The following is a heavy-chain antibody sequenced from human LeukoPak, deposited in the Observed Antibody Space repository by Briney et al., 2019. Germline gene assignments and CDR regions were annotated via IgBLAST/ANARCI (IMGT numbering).Heavy chain of an antibody. CDR2: INTYNGNT. D-gene: IGHD6-19*01. CDR3: ARNSHGYGSGWQQFNFDY. J-gene: IGHJ4*02. CDR1: GYTFTNYG. V-gene: IGHV1-18*01. Sequence: EASVKVSCRASGYTFTNYGITWVRQSPGQGLEWMGWINTYNGNTNYAQRLQGRVTMTTDTSTSTAYMELRGLRSDDTAIYYCARNSHGYGSGWQQFNFDYWGQGTLVTVS.